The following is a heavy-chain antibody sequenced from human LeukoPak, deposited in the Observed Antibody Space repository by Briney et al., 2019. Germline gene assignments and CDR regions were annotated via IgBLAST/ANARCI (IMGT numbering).Heavy chain of an antibody. CDR1: GYTFISNA. Sequence: ASVKVSCKASGYTFISNAINWVRQAPGQGLEWMGWIDTNTGNPTYAQGFTGQFVFSLDTSVSTAYLQISSLRAEDTAEYFCARGYDSSGYFSDWGQGTLVTVSS. V-gene: IGHV7-4-1*02. J-gene: IGHJ4*02. CDR2: IDTNTGNP. CDR3: ARGYDSSGYFSD. D-gene: IGHD3-22*01.